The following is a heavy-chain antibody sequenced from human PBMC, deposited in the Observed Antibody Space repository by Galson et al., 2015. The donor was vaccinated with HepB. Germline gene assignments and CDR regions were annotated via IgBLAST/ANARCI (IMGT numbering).Heavy chain of an antibody. CDR2: ISSSSATI. J-gene: IGHJ5*02. Sequence: SLRLSCAASGFTFSSYNMNWVRQAPGKGLEWVSYISSSSATIYYTGSVKGRFTISRDNAKNSLYLQMNSLRDEDTAVYYCARSAATSTAINDQWSGPWGQGTLVIVSS. CDR1: GFTFSSYN. V-gene: IGHV3-48*02. CDR3: ARSAATSTAINDQWSGP. D-gene: IGHD5-18*01.